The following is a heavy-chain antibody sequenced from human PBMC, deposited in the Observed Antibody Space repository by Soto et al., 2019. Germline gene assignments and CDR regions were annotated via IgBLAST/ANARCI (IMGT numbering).Heavy chain of an antibody. V-gene: IGHV4-34*01. CDR2: INHSGST. J-gene: IGHJ5*02. Sequence: SETLSLTCAVYGGSFSGYYWSWIRQPPGKGLEWIGEINHSGSTNYNPSLKSRVTISVDTSKNQFSLKLSSVTAADTAVYYCARGIAALAENLGNNWFDPWGQGTLVTVSS. CDR3: ARGIAALAENLGNNWFDP. CDR1: GGSFSGYY. D-gene: IGHD6-6*01.